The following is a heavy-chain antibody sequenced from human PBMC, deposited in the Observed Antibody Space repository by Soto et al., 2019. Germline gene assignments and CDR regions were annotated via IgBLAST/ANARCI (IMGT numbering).Heavy chain of an antibody. CDR3: AREGYYDSSGRTPGSGYYYGMDV. V-gene: IGHV3-48*03. D-gene: IGHD3-22*01. J-gene: IGHJ6*02. CDR2: ISSSGSTI. Sequence: GGSLRLSCAASGFTFSSYEMNWVRQAPGKGLEWVSYISSSGSTIYYADSVKGRFTISRDNAKNSLYLQMNSLRAEDTAVYYCAREGYYDSSGRTPGSGYYYGMDVWGQGTTVTVSS. CDR1: GFTFSSYE.